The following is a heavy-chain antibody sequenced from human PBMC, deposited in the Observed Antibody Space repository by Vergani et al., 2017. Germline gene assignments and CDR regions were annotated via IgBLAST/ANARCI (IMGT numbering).Heavy chain of an antibody. J-gene: IGHJ6*02. D-gene: IGHD3-10*01. CDR1: GFTFSSYA. Sequence: EVQLLESGGNLIQPGGSLRLSCGASGFTFSSYAMTWVRLAPGKGLQWVSAISGSGGNTFYTDSVKGRFTISRDNSKDTLYLQMNSLRVEDTAIYYCARDRYYLGSGSYPYLYYYGLDVWGQGTAVTVSS. CDR3: ARDRYYLGSGSYPYLYYYGLDV. V-gene: IGHV3-23*01. CDR2: ISGSGGNT.